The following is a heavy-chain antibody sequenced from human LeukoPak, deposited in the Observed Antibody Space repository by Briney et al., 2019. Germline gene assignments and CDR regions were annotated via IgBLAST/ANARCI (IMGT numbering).Heavy chain of an antibody. CDR2: ISYDGSNK. D-gene: IGHD3-10*01. J-gene: IGHJ4*02. V-gene: IGHV3-30*04. CDR1: GFTFSSYA. Sequence: GGSLRLSCAASGFTFSSYAIHWFRQAPGKGLEWVAVISYDGSNKYYADSVKGRFTISRDNSKNTLYLQMNSLRAEDTAVYYCARGRYYGSGSYYQIDYWGQGTLVTVSS. CDR3: ARGRYYGSGSYYQIDY.